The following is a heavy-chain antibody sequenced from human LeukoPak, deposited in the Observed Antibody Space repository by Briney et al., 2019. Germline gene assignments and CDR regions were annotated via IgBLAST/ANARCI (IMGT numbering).Heavy chain of an antibody. V-gene: IGHV3-7*01. CDR1: EFTFSSYY. CDR3: ARVISNFVSSPFDY. Sequence: GGSLRLSCAASEFTFSSYYMSWVRQAPGKGLEWVANINQDGSVKYFVGSVKGRFTISRDNAKNSLYLQMNSLRAEDTAVYYCARVISNFVSSPFDYWGQGTLVTVSS. CDR2: INQDGSVK. D-gene: IGHD3-16*01. J-gene: IGHJ4*02.